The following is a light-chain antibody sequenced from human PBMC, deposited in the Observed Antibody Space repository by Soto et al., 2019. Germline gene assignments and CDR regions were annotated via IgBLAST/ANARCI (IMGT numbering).Light chain of an antibody. Sequence: EIVMTQSPATLSVSPGERATLSCRASQGVGSNLAWYQQRPGQAPRLLIYDASTRATGIPDRFSGSGSGTEFTLTISSLQSEDFAVYYCQQFNIWPHMLSFGGGTKLEMK. CDR3: QQFNIWPHMLS. CDR1: QGVGSN. V-gene: IGKV3-15*01. CDR2: DAS. J-gene: IGKJ4*01.